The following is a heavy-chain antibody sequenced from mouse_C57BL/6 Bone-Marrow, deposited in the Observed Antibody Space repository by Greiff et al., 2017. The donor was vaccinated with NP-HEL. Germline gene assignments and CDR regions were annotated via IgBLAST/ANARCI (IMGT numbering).Heavy chain of an antibody. Sequence: QVQLKESGAELVRPGASVKLSCKASGYTFTDYYINWVKQRPGQGLEWIARIYPGSGNTYYNEKFKGKATLTAEKSSSTAYMQLSSLTSEDSAVYFCARSVSGYYGPWFAYWGQGTLVTVSA. CDR2: IYPGSGNT. CDR3: ARSVSGYYGPWFAY. D-gene: IGHD1-1*01. CDR1: GYTFTDYY. J-gene: IGHJ3*01. V-gene: IGHV1-76*01.